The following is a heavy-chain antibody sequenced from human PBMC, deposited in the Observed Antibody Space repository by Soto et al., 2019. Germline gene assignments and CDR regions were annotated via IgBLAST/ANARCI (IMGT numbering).Heavy chain of an antibody. D-gene: IGHD1-26*01. J-gene: IGHJ5*02. Sequence: QVQLVQSGAEVKKPGASVKVSCKASGYTFIGYYIHWVRQAPGQGLEWMGRINPRSGDTTYAQKFQGMLTMTRDTSISTAYMELSSLRSDDTAVDYCGRDGVGATPLGWFDPWGQGSLVTVSS. CDR2: INPRSGDT. CDR3: GRDGVGATPLGWFDP. V-gene: IGHV1-2*06. CDR1: GYTFIGYY.